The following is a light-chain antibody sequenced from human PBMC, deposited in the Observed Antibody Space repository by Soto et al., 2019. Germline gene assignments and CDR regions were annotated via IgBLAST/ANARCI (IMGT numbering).Light chain of an antibody. CDR1: SGHSSYA. V-gene: IGLV4-69*01. J-gene: IGLJ2*01. CDR3: QTWGTGIPV. Sequence: VLTQSPSASASLGASVKLTCTLSSGHSSYAIAWHQQQPEKGPRYLMKLNSDGSHYKGDGIPDRFSGSSSGAERYLTISSLQSEDEADYYCQTWGTGIPVFGGGTTLTVL. CDR2: LNSDGSH.